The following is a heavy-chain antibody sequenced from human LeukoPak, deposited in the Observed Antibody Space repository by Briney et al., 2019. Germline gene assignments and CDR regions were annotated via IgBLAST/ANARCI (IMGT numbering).Heavy chain of an antibody. CDR3: ARDLDYYDSSGSGWFDP. D-gene: IGHD3-22*01. CDR1: GYSFSRYG. CDR2: ISTYNGNT. Sequence: GASVKVSCKASGYSFSRYGISWVRQAPGQGLEWMGCISTYNGNTNYAQKFQGRVTMTTDTSTNTAYMELRSLRSDDTAVYYCARDLDYYDSSGSGWFDPWGQGTLVTVSS. J-gene: IGHJ5*02. V-gene: IGHV1-18*01.